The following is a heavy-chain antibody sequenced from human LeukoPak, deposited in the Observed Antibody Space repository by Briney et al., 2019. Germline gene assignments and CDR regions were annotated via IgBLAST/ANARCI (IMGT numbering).Heavy chain of an antibody. Sequence: ASVKVSCKASGYTFTSYAMNWVRQAPGQGLEWMGWINTNTGNPTYAQGFTGRFVFSLDTSVSTAYLQISSLKAEDTAVSYCARVVRDVVVPAAIDGTNWFDPWGQGTLVTVSS. D-gene: IGHD2-2*01. CDR2: INTNTGNP. CDR1: GYTFTSYA. V-gene: IGHV7-4-1*02. CDR3: ARVVRDVVVPAAIDGTNWFDP. J-gene: IGHJ5*02.